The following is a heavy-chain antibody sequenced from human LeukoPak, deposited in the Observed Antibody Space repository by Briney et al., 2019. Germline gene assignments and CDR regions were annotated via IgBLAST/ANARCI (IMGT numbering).Heavy chain of an antibody. Sequence: SVKVSCKASGGTFSNYAISWVRQAPGQGLEWMGGIIPIFGTANYAQKFQGRVAITADESTSTAYMELSSLRSEDTAVYYCATRGYYYDSSGLEYWGQGTLVTVSS. J-gene: IGHJ4*02. D-gene: IGHD3-22*01. CDR1: GGTFSNYA. V-gene: IGHV1-69*13. CDR2: IIPIFGTA. CDR3: ATRGYYYDSSGLEY.